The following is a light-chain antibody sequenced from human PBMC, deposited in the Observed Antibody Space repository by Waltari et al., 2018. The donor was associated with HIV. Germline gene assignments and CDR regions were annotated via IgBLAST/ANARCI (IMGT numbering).Light chain of an antibody. CDR2: KAS. Sequence: DIQNTQSPSTLSASIEDRVTTTCRASQSISSWLAWYQQKPGKAPDLLIYKASTLESGVPSRFSGSGSGTEFTLTISSLQPDDFATYYCQQYNSYPLTFGQGTKVEIK. V-gene: IGKV1-5*03. J-gene: IGKJ1*01. CDR3: QQYNSYPLT. CDR1: QSISSW.